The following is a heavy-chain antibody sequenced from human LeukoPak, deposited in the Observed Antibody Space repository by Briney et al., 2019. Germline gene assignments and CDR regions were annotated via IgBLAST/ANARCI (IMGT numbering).Heavy chain of an antibody. V-gene: IGHV4-39*07. J-gene: IGHJ4*02. Sequence: PSETLSLTCTVSGASISSSSYYWGWIRQPPGKNLEWLGSVYHTGSTHNNPSLKSRVTISVDTSKNQFSLKLSSVTAADTAVYYCARVGYYYDSSGYYWGTFDYWGQGTLVTVSS. CDR3: ARVGYYYDSSGYYWGTFDY. CDR1: GASISSSSYY. D-gene: IGHD3-22*01. CDR2: VYHTGST.